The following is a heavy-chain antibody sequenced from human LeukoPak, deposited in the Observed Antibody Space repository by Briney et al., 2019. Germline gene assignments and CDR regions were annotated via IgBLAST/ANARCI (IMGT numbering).Heavy chain of an antibody. CDR2: INIDAGST. CDR3: ARGDYYYGMDV. V-gene: IGHV3-74*01. CDR1: GFTFSSYW. Sequence: GGSLRLPCAASGFTFSSYWMHWVRQAPGKGLVWVSRINIDAGSTSYADSVKGRFTISRDNAKNTLYLQMNSLRAEDTAVYYCARGDYYYGMDVWGQGTTVTVSS. J-gene: IGHJ6*02.